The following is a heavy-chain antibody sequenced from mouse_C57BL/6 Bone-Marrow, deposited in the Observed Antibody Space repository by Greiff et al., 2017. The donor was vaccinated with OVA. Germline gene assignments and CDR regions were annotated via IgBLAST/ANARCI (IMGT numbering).Heavy chain of an antibody. CDR2: IRSKSNNYAT. Sequence: EVQRVESGGGLVQPKGSLKLSCAASGFSFNTYAMNWVRQAPGKGLEWVARIRSKSNNYATYYADSVKDRFTISRDDSESMLYLQMNNLKTEDTAMYYCVRSFYGYDAGFAYWGQGTLVTVSA. V-gene: IGHV10-1*01. D-gene: IGHD2-2*01. J-gene: IGHJ3*01. CDR1: GFSFNTYA. CDR3: VRSFYGYDAGFAY.